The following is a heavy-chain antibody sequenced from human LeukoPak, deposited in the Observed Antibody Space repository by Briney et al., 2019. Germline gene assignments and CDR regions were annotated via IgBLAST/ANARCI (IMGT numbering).Heavy chain of an antibody. D-gene: IGHD6-13*01. CDR1: GGSISSSSYY. Sequence: SETLSLTCTVSGGSISSSSYYWGWIRQPPGKGLEWIGSIYYSGSTYYNPSLKSRVTISVDTSKNQFSLKLSSVTAADTAVYYCARQVGGAAAGTCTIDYWGQGTLVTVSS. CDR3: ARQVGGAAAGTCTIDY. CDR2: IYYSGST. V-gene: IGHV4-39*01. J-gene: IGHJ4*02.